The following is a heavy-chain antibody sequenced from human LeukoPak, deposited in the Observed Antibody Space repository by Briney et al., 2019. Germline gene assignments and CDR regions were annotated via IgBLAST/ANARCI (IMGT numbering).Heavy chain of an antibody. V-gene: IGHV4-34*01. J-gene: IGHJ4*02. CDR2: VSPGGYI. Sequence: SETLSLTCTVSGVSFNAYYWSWIRQSPGKGLEWIGEVSPGGYIKYNPSLKSRVTISVDTSDSQLSLRLSSVTAADTAMYYCARIRCGHTGDICYTHWAQGTLVTVSS. CDR1: GVSFNAYY. CDR3: ARIRCGHTGDICYTH. D-gene: IGHD2-8*02.